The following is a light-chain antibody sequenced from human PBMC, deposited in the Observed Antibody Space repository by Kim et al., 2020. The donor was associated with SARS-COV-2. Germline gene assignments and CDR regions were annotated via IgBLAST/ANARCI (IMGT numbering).Light chain of an antibody. CDR3: SSYTSSSTYYV. CDR1: SSDVGGYKY. CDR2: DVS. J-gene: IGLJ1*01. Sequence: QSITISCTGTSSDVGGYKYVSWYQQHPDKAPKVMIYDVSNRPSGVSNRFSASKSGNTASLTISGLQAEDEADYYCSSYTSSSTYYVFGTGTKVTVL. V-gene: IGLV2-14*03.